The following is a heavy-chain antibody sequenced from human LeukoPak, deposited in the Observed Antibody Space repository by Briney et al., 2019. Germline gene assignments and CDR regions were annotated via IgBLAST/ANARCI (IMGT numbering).Heavy chain of an antibody. CDR3: ARARITYYYDSSGYYSSFH. V-gene: IGHV1-2*06. Sequence: GASVEVSCKASGYTFTGYYMHWVRQAPGQGLEWMGRINPNSGGTNYAQKFQGRVTMTRDTSISTAYMELSRLRSDDTAVYYCARARITYYYDSSGYYSSFHWGQGTLVTVSS. CDR2: INPNSGGT. J-gene: IGHJ4*02. D-gene: IGHD3-22*01. CDR1: GYTFTGYY.